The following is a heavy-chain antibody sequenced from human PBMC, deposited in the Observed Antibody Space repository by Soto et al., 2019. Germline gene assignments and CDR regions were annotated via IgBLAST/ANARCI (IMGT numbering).Heavy chain of an antibody. D-gene: IGHD6-19*01. CDR2: INPSGGST. J-gene: IGHJ3*02. CDR1: GYTFTSYY. Sequence: ASVKVSCKASGYTFTSYYMHWVRQAPGQGLEWMGIINPSGGSTSYAQKFQGRVTMARDTSTSTVYMELSSLRSEDTAVYYCARDMMVAGSYDAFDIWGQGTMVTVSS. V-gene: IGHV1-46*01. CDR3: ARDMMVAGSYDAFDI.